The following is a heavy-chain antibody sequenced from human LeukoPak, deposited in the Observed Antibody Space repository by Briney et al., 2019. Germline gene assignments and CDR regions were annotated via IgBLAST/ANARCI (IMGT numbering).Heavy chain of an antibody. V-gene: IGHV3-72*01. CDR1: RFTFSDHY. D-gene: IGHD1-26*01. J-gene: IGHJ4*02. CDR2: IRKKVNSYTT. CDR3: VGVGQLYYFDY. Sequence: GRCLRLSCAASRFTFSDHYIDWVRRAPGKGLEWVGRIRKKVNSYTTEYGASVKGRFTISRDDSENSVYLQMNSLKTEDTAVYYCVGVGQLYYFDYWGQGTLVTVSP.